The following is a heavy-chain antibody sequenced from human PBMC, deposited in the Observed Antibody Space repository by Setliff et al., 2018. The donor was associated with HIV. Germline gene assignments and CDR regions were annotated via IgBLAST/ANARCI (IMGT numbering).Heavy chain of an antibody. CDR1: GYMFIAYG. V-gene: IGHV1-18*01. D-gene: IGHD2-8*02. CDR3: ARVQVGDPYYSYYYMDV. J-gene: IGHJ6*03. CDR2: IGPYNGRT. Sequence: AASVKVSCKTSGYMFIAYGMSWVRRAPGQGLEWMGWIGPYNGRTEYAQEFQGRVSLTIDTSTSTAYMELRNLRSDDTAVYYCARVQVGDPYYSYYYMDVWGEGTTVTVSS.